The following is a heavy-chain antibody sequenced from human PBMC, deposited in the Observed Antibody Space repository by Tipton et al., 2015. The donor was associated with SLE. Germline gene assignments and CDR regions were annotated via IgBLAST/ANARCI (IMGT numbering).Heavy chain of an antibody. D-gene: IGHD1-26*01. CDR3: AREKVGPGQGAFDI. J-gene: IGHJ3*02. V-gene: IGHV4-4*02. Sequence: VTISVDKSKNQFSLKLSSVTAADTAVYYCAREKVGPGQGAFDIWGQGTMVTVSS.